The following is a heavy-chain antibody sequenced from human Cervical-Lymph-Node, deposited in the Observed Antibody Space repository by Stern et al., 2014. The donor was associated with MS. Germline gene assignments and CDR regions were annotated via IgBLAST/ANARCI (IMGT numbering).Heavy chain of an antibody. Sequence: EEQLVESGGGLVQPGGSLRLSCAASGFTFSDYWMHWVRQAPGKGLVWVSRINSDGSGTTYADSVKGRFTISRDNAKNTLYLQMNSLRVEDTALYYCARGELLNWFDPWGQGTLVTVSS. V-gene: IGHV3-74*01. CDR2: INSDGSGT. D-gene: IGHD1-7*01. CDR1: GFTFSDYW. CDR3: ARGELLNWFDP. J-gene: IGHJ5*02.